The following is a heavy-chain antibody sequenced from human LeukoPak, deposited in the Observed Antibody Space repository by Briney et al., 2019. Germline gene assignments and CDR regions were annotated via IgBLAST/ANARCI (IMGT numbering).Heavy chain of an antibody. CDR2: ISSSGSTI. Sequence: PGGSLRLSCAASGFTFSSYGMNWVRQAPGKGLEWVSYISSSGSTIHYADSVKGRFTISRDNAKNSLYLQMNSLRAEDTAVYYCARGGFDWLLFNYYYYMDVWGKGTTVTISS. J-gene: IGHJ6*03. V-gene: IGHV3-48*03. CDR3: ARGGFDWLLFNYYYYMDV. CDR1: GFTFSSYG. D-gene: IGHD3-9*01.